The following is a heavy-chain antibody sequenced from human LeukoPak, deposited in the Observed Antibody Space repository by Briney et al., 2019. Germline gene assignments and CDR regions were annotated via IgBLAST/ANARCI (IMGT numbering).Heavy chain of an antibody. CDR2: IKSKTDGGTT. CDR1: GFTFSNAW. Sequence: SGGSLRLSCAASGFTFSNAWMSWVRQAPGKGLEWVGRIKSKTDGGTTDYVAPVKGRFTISRDDSKNTLYLQMNSLKTEDTAVYYCTTDGYSSSGFDYWGQGTLVTVSS. CDR3: TTDGYSSSGFDY. D-gene: IGHD6-6*01. J-gene: IGHJ4*02. V-gene: IGHV3-15*01.